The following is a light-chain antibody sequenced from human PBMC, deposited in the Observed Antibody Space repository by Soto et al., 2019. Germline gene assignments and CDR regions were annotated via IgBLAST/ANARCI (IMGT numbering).Light chain of an antibody. Sequence: EIVLTQSPCTLSLSPGERATLSCRASQSVSRSYLAWYQQKPGQAPSLLIYGASSRATGIPDRFSGSGSGTDFTLSISRLEPEDFAVYYCQHYGDSPTFGQGTRLEIK. J-gene: IGKJ5*01. V-gene: IGKV3-20*01. CDR3: QHYGDSPT. CDR2: GAS. CDR1: QSVSRSY.